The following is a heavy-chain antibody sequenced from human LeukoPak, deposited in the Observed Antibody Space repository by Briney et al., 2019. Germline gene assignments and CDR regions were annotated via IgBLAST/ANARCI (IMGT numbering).Heavy chain of an antibody. CDR2: IKQDGSEK. CDR1: GFTFSNYW. V-gene: IGHV3-7*01. Sequence: GGSLRLSCAASGFTFSNYWMTWVRQAPGKGLEWVANIKQDGSEKNYVDSVKGRFTISRDNVKKSLYLQMNSLRAEDTAVYYCARGQNGNCWGQGTLVTVSS. J-gene: IGHJ4*02. CDR3: ARGQNGNC. D-gene: IGHD1-26*01.